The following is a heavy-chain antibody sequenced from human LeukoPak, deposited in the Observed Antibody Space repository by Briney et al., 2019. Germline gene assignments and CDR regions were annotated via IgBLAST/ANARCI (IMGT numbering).Heavy chain of an antibody. Sequence: GGSLRLSCAASGFTFSSYGMHWVRQAPGKGLEWVAFIRDVKNDDYYVESVKGRFTISRDNSKSSLYLHMNSLRREDTGLYYCAKSRAPTADPDAFDVWGQGTMVTVSS. J-gene: IGHJ3*01. CDR3: AKSRAPTADPDAFDV. CDR2: IRDVKNDD. CDR1: GFTFSSYG. V-gene: IGHV3-30*02. D-gene: IGHD1-14*01.